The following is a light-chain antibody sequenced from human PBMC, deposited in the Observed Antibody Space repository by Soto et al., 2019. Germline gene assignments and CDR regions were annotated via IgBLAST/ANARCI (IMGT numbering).Light chain of an antibody. CDR3: QQYGTSPLT. J-gene: IGKJ4*01. V-gene: IGKV3-20*01. Sequence: IGLTQSPGTLSLSPGERVTLSCRASQSVSNNYLAWYQQKPGQAPRLVLYGASISATGVSERFSGSGSGTDFTFTISSLEPEDFAVYYCQQYGTSPLTFGGGTMV. CDR1: QSVSNNY. CDR2: GAS.